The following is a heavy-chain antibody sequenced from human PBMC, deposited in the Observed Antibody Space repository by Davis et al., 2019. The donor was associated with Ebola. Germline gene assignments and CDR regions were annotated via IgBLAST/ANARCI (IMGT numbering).Heavy chain of an antibody. Sequence: GESLKISCKGSGYSFTSYWIGWVRQMPGKGLEWMGIIYPGDSDTRYSPSFQGQVTISADKSISTAYLQWSSLKASDTAMYYCARGPPRPYSGSYWFDYWGQGTLVTVSS. J-gene: IGHJ4*02. D-gene: IGHD1-26*01. V-gene: IGHV5-51*01. CDR1: GYSFTSYW. CDR3: ARGPPRPYSGSYWFDY. CDR2: IYPGDSDT.